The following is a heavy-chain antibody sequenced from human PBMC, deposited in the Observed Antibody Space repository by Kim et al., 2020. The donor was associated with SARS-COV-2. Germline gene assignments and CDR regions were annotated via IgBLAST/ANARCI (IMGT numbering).Heavy chain of an antibody. CDR3: AKDNFIGAAAGSPMWFDP. D-gene: IGHD6-13*01. J-gene: IGHJ5*02. CDR1: GFTFGDHA. V-gene: IGHV3-9*01. CDR2: ISWNRGSI. Sequence: GGSLTLSCAASGFTFGDHAMHWVRQAPGKGLAWVSGISWNRGSIDYADSVKGRFTISRDNDKNSLYLQMNSLRAEDTALYYCAKDNFIGAAAGSPMWFDPWGQGTLVTVSS.